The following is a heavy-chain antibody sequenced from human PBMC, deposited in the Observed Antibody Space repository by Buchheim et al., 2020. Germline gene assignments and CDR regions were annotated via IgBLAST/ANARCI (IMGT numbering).Heavy chain of an antibody. CDR1: NYIFVNHG. J-gene: IGHJ4*02. Sequence: QIQLVQSGAEVKKPGASVKVSCKASNYIFVNHGISWVRQAPGQGLEWVAWINPYNANTNFAQKVQGRVTMTTDRSTNTVYMELSSLRSDDTAVYYCAREFGPCSSGSCYPFDHWGQGTL. V-gene: IGHV1-18*01. CDR2: INPYNANT. D-gene: IGHD2-2*01. CDR3: AREFGPCSSGSCYPFDH.